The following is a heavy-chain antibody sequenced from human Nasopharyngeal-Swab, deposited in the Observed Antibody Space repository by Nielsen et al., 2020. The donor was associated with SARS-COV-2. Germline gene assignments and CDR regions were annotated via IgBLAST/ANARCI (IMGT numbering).Heavy chain of an antibody. V-gene: IGHV2-5*01. J-gene: IGHJ4*02. Sequence: SGPTLVKPTQTLTLTCTFSGSSLTTSGVSVGWIRQPPGKALEWLALIYGNDDKRYSPSLKSRLTISKDTSKNQVVLTMTNMDPVDTATYYCARSVAAAGFDYWGQGTLVTVSS. D-gene: IGHD6-13*01. CDR3: ARSVAAAGFDY. CDR1: GSSLTTSGVS. CDR2: IYGNDDK.